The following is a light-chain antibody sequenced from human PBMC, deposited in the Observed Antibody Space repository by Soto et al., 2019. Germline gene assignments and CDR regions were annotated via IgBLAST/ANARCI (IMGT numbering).Light chain of an antibody. CDR2: DTS. Sequence: EIVLTQSPATLSLSPGERATLSCRASQSVSAYLAWYQQKTGQAPRLLIYDTSNRATGVPARFSGSGSGTDFTLTISSLEPEDFAVYFCQQSNNWPPAYAFGQGTKLEIK. J-gene: IGKJ2*01. V-gene: IGKV3-11*01. CDR3: QQSNNWPPAYA. CDR1: QSVSAY.